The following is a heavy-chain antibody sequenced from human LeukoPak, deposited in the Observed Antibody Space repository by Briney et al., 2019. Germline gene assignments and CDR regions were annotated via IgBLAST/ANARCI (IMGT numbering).Heavy chain of an antibody. D-gene: IGHD2-2*01. CDR1: GYTFTGYY. CDR3: ARARYCSSTSCYGSVYNWFDP. CDR2: INPNSGGT. Sequence: ASVKVSCKASGYTFTGYYMHWVRQAPGQGLEWMGWINPNSGGTNYARKFQGRVTMTRDTSISTAYMELSRLRSDDTAVYYCARARYCSSTSCYGSVYNWFDPWGQGTLVTVSS. V-gene: IGHV1-2*02. J-gene: IGHJ5*02.